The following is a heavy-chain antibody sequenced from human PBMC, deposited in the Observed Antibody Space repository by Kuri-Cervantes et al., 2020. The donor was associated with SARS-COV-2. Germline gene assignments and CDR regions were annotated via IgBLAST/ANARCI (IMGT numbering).Heavy chain of an antibody. CDR1: GGTFSSYA. CDR2: IIPIFGTA. V-gene: IGHV1-69*06. Sequence: SVKVSCKASGGTFSSYAISWVRQAPGQGLEWMGGIIPIFGTANYAQKFQGRVTMTEDTSTDTAYMELSSLRSEDTAVYYCATSPPYYYYYMDVWGKGTTVTVSS. J-gene: IGHJ6*03. CDR3: ATSPPYYYYYMDV.